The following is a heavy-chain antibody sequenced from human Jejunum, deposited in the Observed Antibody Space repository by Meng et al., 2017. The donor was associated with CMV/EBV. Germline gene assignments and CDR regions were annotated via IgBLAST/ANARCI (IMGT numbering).Heavy chain of an antibody. V-gene: IGHV3-7*01. CDR1: SGYW. D-gene: IGHD2-2*01. CDR3: ARRFWDIVVVPASTSVWDY. CDR2: IKEGGSGK. J-gene: IGHJ4*02. Sequence: SGYWMSWVRQAPGKGVEWVAKIKEGGSGKYYMDSMRSRFTVSRDSAKNSLYLQMNSLRAEGTAVYCCARRFWDIVVVPASTSVWDYWGRGTLVTVSS.